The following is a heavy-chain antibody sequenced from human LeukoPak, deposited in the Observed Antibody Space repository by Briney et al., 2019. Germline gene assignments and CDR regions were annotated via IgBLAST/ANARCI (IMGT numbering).Heavy chain of an antibody. D-gene: IGHD1-26*01. V-gene: IGHV4-30-2*01. CDR2: IYHSGST. CDR3: ARTIVGAVAFDY. J-gene: IGHJ4*02. CDR1: GGSISSGGYS. Sequence: SETLSLTCAVSGGSISSGGYSWSWIRQPPWKGLEWIGYIYHSGSTYYNPSLKSRVTISVDRSKNQFSLKLSSVTAADTAVYYCARTIVGAVAFDYWGQGTLVTVSS.